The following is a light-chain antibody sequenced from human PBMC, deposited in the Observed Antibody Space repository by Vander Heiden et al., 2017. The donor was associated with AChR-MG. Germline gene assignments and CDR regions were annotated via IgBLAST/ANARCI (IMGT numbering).Light chain of an antibody. CDR1: QSVSSN. Sequence: EIVMTQSPATLSVSPGERATLSCRASQSVSSNLAWYQQKPGQAPRLLIYGASTRATGIPARFSGSGYGTEFTLTISSLQSEDFAVYYCQQYNNWPMSTFGHGTKLEIK. CDR3: QQYNNWPMST. J-gene: IGKJ2*01. V-gene: IGKV3-15*01. CDR2: GAS.